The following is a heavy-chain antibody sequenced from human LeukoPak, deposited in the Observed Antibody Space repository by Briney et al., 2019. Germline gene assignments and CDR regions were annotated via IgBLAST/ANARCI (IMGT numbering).Heavy chain of an antibody. CDR1: GFTFSNAW. CDR3: TTTYYYDSSGYYHAPLDAFDI. D-gene: IGHD3-22*01. J-gene: IGHJ3*02. Sequence: GGSLRLSCAASGFTFSNAWMSWVRQAPGKGLEWVGRIKSKSNGGTTDYAALVKGRFTISRDYSKNTLYLQMNSLKTEDTAMYYCTTTYYYDSSGYYHAPLDAFDIWGQGTMVTVSS. V-gene: IGHV3-15*01. CDR2: IKSKSNGGTT.